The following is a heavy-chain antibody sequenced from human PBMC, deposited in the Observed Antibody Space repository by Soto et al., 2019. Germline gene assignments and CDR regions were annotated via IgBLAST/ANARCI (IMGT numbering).Heavy chain of an antibody. CDR3: AIGIAARPEWVYYYYMDV. V-gene: IGHV3-7*01. CDR1: GFTFSSYW. Sequence: GGSLRLSCAASGFTFSSYWMSWVRQAPGKGLEWVANIKQDGSEKYYVDSVKGRFTISRDNAKNSLYLQMNSLRAEDTAVYYYAIGIAARPEWVYYYYMDVWGKGTTVTVSS. CDR2: IKQDGSEK. J-gene: IGHJ6*03. D-gene: IGHD6-6*01.